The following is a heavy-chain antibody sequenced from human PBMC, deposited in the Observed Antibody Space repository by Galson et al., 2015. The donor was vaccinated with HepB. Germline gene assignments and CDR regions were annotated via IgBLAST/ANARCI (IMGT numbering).Heavy chain of an antibody. V-gene: IGHV3-30-3*01. D-gene: IGHD6-19*01. J-gene: IGHJ5*02. CDR2: ISFDGTNK. CDR1: GFTFSLYT. Sequence: SLRLSCAASGFTFSLYTFHWVRQAPGKGLEWLTLISFDGTNKYYGDSVKGRSTISRDNSRNTVYLQMDSLRVEDTAVYYCVRVGGYSSGWFDHWGQGTRVTVSS. CDR3: VRVGGYSSGWFDH.